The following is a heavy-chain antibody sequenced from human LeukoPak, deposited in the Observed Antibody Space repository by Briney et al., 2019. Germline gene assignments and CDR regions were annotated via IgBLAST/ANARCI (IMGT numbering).Heavy chain of an antibody. V-gene: IGHV1-69*05. Sequence: SVKVSCKASGGTFSSYAISWVRQAPGQGLEWMGGIIPIFGTANYAQKFQGRVKITTDESTSTAYMELSSLRSEDTAVYYCARAGGWNYVTEYYYMDVWGKGTTVTVSS. CDR3: ARAGGWNYVTEYYYMDV. D-gene: IGHD1-7*01. J-gene: IGHJ6*03. CDR1: GGTFSSYA. CDR2: IIPIFGTA.